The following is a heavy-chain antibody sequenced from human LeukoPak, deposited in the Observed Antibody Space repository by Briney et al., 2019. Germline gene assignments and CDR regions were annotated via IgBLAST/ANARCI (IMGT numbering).Heavy chain of an antibody. CDR1: GYTFTGYY. Sequence: GASVTVSCTAPGYTFTGYYMHWVRQAPGQGLEWMGWINPNSGGTNYAQKFQGWVTMTRDTSISTAYMELSRLRSDDTAVYYCARRGDSQDFDYWGQGTLVTVSS. J-gene: IGHJ4*02. V-gene: IGHV1-2*04. CDR3: ARRGDSQDFDY. CDR2: INPNSGGT. D-gene: IGHD2-21*02.